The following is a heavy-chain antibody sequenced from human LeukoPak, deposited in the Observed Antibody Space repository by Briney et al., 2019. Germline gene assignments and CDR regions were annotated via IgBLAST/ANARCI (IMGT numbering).Heavy chain of an antibody. D-gene: IGHD1-1*01. CDR1: GGTFSSYA. CDR2: IIPIFGTA. V-gene: IGHV1-69*06. CDR3: ARGLHGYGWYFDL. Sequence: SVKVSCKASGGTFSSYAISWVRQAPGQGLERMGGIIPIFGTANYAQKFQGRVTITADKSTSTAYMELSSLRSEDTAVYYCARGLHGYGWYFDLWGRGTLVTVSS. J-gene: IGHJ2*01.